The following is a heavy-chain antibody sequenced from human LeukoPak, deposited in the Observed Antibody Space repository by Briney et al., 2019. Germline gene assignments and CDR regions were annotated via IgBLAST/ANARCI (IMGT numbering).Heavy chain of an antibody. CDR2: ISFDGKVS. J-gene: IGHJ4*02. CDR1: GFTFNRYG. CDR3: AKGADVLIPAAGSLFDY. V-gene: IGHV3-30*18. Sequence: GGPLRLSCAASGFTFNRYGMHWVRQAPGKGLEWVAVISFDGKVSYYADSVKGRVTISRDNSKNTLYLQMNSLRAEDTAVYYCAKGADVLIPAAGSLFDYWGQGTLVTVSS. D-gene: IGHD6-13*01.